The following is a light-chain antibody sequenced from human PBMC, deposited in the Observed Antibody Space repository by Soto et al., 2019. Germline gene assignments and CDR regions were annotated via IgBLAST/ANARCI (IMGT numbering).Light chain of an antibody. CDR1: QSISPW. J-gene: IGKJ1*01. Sequence: IQMTQSPSTLSASVGDRVTITCRASQSISPWLAWYQQKPGKAPKVLIYKTSTLQSGVPSRFSGSGSGTEFTLTISSLQPDDFAIYDGQQYKTYSRTFGQGTKVEI. CDR3: QQYKTYSRT. V-gene: IGKV1-5*03. CDR2: KTS.